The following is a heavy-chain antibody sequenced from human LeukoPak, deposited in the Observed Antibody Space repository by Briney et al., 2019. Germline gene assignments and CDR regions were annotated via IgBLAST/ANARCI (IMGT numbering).Heavy chain of an antibody. CDR2: IKSKTDGGTT. D-gene: IGHD1-26*01. J-gene: IGHJ4*02. CDR3: TTRYSGSYWERKEVFDY. Sequence: PGGSLRLSCAASGFTFSSYAMSWVRQAPGKGLEWVGRIKSKTDGGTTDYAAPVKGRFTISRDDSKNTLYLQMNSLKTEDTAVYYCTTRYSGSYWERKEVFDYWGQGTLVTVSS. CDR1: GFTFSSYA. V-gene: IGHV3-15*01.